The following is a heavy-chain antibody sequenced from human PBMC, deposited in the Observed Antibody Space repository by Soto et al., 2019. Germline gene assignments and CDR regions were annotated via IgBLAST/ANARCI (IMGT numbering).Heavy chain of an antibody. J-gene: IGHJ4*02. CDR3: ARGATVTQYDY. Sequence: PSETLSLTCTVSGVSVSSGSFYWALIRQPPGKGLEWIGFGSYSGTTNYKPSLKSRVTISVDTSRSKISLKVSSMTAADTAVYYCARGATVTQYDYWGQGTLVTVSS. CDR1: GVSVSSGSFY. CDR2: GSYSGTT. V-gene: IGHV4-61*01. D-gene: IGHD4-17*01.